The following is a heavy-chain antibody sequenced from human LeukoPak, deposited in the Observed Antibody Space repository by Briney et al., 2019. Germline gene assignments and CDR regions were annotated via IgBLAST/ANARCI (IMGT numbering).Heavy chain of an antibody. Sequence: GGSLRLSCAASGFTFSSYSMNWVLQAPGRGLEWVSSISSSSSYIYYADSVKGRFTISRDNAKNSLYLQMNSLRAEDTAVYYCARKGRGYSYGFDYWGQGTLVTVSS. J-gene: IGHJ4*02. CDR1: GFTFSSYS. CDR3: ARKGRGYSYGFDY. V-gene: IGHV3-21*01. CDR2: ISSSSSYI. D-gene: IGHD5-18*01.